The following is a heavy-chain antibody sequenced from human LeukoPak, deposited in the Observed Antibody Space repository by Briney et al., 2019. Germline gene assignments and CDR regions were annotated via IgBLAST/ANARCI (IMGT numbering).Heavy chain of an antibody. CDR2: ISDSSIST. V-gene: IGHV3-23*01. CDR1: GFTFSDYG. Sequence: GGSLRLSCAASGFTFSDYGMSWVRQAPGRGLEWVSTISDSSISTYYADSVRGRFTISRDNSKNTLFLQMNSLRAEDTAVYYCARVRRTGIAASNWFDPWGQGTLVTVSS. CDR3: ARVRRTGIAASNWFDP. J-gene: IGHJ5*02. D-gene: IGHD6-13*01.